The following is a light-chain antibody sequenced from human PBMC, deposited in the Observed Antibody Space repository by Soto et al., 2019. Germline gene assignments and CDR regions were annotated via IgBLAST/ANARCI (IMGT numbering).Light chain of an antibody. CDR3: QQYIKYPIA. V-gene: IGKV1-5*01. J-gene: IGKJ5*01. CDR1: QTVSSR. CDR2: EAS. Sequence: EIQMTQSPGTLSVSPRERATVSCRASQTVSSRLAWYQQKPGKAPRLLISEASTRESGIPARFSGSGSGTEFTLTISSLQSEDFAAYYCQQYIKYPIAFGQGTKLEIK.